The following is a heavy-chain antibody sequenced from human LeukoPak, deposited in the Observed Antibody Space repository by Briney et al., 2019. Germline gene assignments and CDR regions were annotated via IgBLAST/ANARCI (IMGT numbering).Heavy chain of an antibody. V-gene: IGHV3-48*01. J-gene: IGHJ3*02. D-gene: IGHD2-2*01. CDR3: ARVDPQLDAFDI. Sequence: GGSLRLSRAASGFTFSSYSMNWVRQAPGKGLEWVSYISSSSSTIYYADSVKGRFTISRDNAKNSLYLQMNSLRAEDTAVYYCARVDPQLDAFDIWGQGTMVTVSS. CDR2: ISSSSSTI. CDR1: GFTFSSYS.